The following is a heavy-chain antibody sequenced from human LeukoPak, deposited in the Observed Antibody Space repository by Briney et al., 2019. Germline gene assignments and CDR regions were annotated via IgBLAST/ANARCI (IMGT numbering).Heavy chain of an antibody. CDR1: GGSISSYY. V-gene: IGHV4-59*08. Sequence: SETLSLTCTVSGGSISSYYWSWIRQPPGKGLEWIGCIYYSGSTNYNPSLKSRVTISVDTSKNQFSLKLSSVTAADTAVYYCARHSYDILTGYPPMYFDYWGQGTLVTVSS. CDR3: ARHSYDILTGYPPMYFDY. J-gene: IGHJ4*02. CDR2: IYYSGST. D-gene: IGHD3-9*01.